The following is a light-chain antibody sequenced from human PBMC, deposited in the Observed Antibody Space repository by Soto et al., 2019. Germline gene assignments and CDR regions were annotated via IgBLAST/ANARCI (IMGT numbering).Light chain of an antibody. V-gene: IGLV2-14*03. CDR2: DVS. CDR3: SSYTSSSLHV. Sequence: QSALTQPASVSGSPGQSITISCTGTSSDVGGYNYVSWYQQHPGKAPKLMIYDVSNRPSGVSNRFSGSKSGNTASLTISGLQAEDEADYYCSSYTSSSLHVFGTRTKLTVL. CDR1: SSDVGGYNY. J-gene: IGLJ1*01.